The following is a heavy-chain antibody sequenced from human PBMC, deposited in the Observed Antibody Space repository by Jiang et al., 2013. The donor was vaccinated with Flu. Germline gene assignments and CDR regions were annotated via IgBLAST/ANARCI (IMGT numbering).Heavy chain of an antibody. Sequence: EVKKPGSSVKVSCKASGGTFSSYAISWVRQAPGQGLEWMGGIIPILGIANYAQKFQGRVTITADKSTSTAYMELSSLRSEDTAVYYCAMALAVAGTFYYFDYWGQGTLVTVSS. CDR2: IIPILGIA. J-gene: IGHJ4*02. D-gene: IGHD6-19*01. CDR1: GGTFSSYA. V-gene: IGHV1-69*04. CDR3: AMALAVAGTFYYFDY.